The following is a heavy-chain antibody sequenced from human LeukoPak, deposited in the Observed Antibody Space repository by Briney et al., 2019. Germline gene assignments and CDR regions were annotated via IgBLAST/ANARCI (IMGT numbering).Heavy chain of an antibody. CDR3: ARDQVTTLGYYYMDV. CDR1: GFTFDDYG. CDR2: INWNGGST. V-gene: IGHV3-20*04. J-gene: IGHJ6*03. D-gene: IGHD4-17*01. Sequence: GGSLRLSCAASGFTFDDYGMSWVRQAPGKGLEWVSGINWNGGSTGYADSVKGRFTISRDNAKNSLYLQMNSLRAEDTALYYCARDQVTTLGYYYMDVWGKGTTVTVSS.